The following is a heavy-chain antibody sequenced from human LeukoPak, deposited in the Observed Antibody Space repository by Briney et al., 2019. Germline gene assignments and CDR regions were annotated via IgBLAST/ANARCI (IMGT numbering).Heavy chain of an antibody. D-gene: IGHD3-3*01. V-gene: IGHV3-7*01. CDR3: ARRAANYDFLSGYNV. J-gene: IGHJ6*04. CDR2: IKQDGSEK. Sequence: PGGSLRLSCAASEFTFSTYWMSWVRQAPGKGLEWVARIKQDGSEKYYVDSVKGRFTISRDNVKDTVYLQINRLRAEEMACYYVARRAANYDFLSGYNVWGKGTTVTVSS. CDR1: EFTFSTYW.